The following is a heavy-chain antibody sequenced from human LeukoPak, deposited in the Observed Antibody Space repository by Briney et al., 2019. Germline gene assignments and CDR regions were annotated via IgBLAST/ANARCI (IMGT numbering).Heavy chain of an antibody. CDR2: MSHDGRYR. CDR3: ARSELYYGSESYYHLDY. V-gene: IGHV3-30*03. J-gene: IGHJ4*01. Sequence: PGGSLRLSCTTSGFTFDFYAMHWVRQPPGKGLEWMAVMSHDGRYRYYADSAKGRFTICRDKSKRTLYLEMSSLRPEDTALYYCARSELYYGSESYYHLDYWGHGTLVTVSS. D-gene: IGHD3-10*01. CDR1: GFTFDFYA.